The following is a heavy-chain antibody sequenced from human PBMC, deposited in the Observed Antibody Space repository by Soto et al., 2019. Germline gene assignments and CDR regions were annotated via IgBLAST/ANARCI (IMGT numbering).Heavy chain of an antibody. CDR1: GFTFSSYG. CDR2: ISYDGSNK. D-gene: IGHD4-17*01. Sequence: QVQLVESGGGVVQPGRSLRLSCAASGFTFSSYGMHWVRQAPGKGLEWVAVISYDGSNKYYADSVKGRFTISRDNSKNTLYLQMNSLRAEDTVVYYCAKDFTTVTTFFDLWCRGTLVTVSS. J-gene: IGHJ2*01. CDR3: AKDFTTVTTFFDL. V-gene: IGHV3-30*18.